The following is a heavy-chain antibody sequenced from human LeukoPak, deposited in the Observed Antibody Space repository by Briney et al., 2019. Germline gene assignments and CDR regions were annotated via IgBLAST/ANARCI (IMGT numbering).Heavy chain of an antibody. CDR2: INPNSGGT. CDR3: ARGLEYSSGWAFDY. D-gene: IGHD6-19*01. J-gene: IGHJ4*02. V-gene: IGHV1-2*02. Sequence: ASVKVSCKASGYTFTGYYMHWVRQAPGQGLEWMGWINPNSGGTNYAQKFQGRVTMTRDTSISTAYMELSRLRSDDTAVYYCARGLEYSSGWAFDYWGQGTLVTVSS. CDR1: GYTFTGYY.